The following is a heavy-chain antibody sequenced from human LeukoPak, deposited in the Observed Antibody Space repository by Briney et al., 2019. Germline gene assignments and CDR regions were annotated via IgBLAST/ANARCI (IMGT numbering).Heavy chain of an antibody. CDR1: GGSISSYY. V-gene: IGHV4-59*01. Sequence: SETLSLTCTVSGGSISSYYWSWIRQPPGKGREWVGYIYYSGRTNYNPSLKSRVNISVDTSKNQFSLKLSSVTAADTAVYYCARDASMTTVTTGLDYWGQGTLVTVSS. CDR3: ARDASMTTVTTGLDY. J-gene: IGHJ4*02. CDR2: IYYSGRT. D-gene: IGHD4-17*01.